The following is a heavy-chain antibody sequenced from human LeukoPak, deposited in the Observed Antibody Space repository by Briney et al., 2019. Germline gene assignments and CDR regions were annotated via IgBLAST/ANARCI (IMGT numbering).Heavy chain of an antibody. V-gene: IGHV3-15*01. Sequence: GGSLRLSCAASGFTFSNDWMTWVRQAPGKGLEWVGRIKSKTDGGTTDYAAPVKGRFTISRDDSKNTLYLQMNSLKTEDTAVYYCTTDSETYYSDTSGYYYGSFDYWGQGTLVTVSS. D-gene: IGHD3-22*01. CDR2: IKSKTDGGTT. J-gene: IGHJ4*02. CDR3: TTDSETYYSDTSGYYYGSFDY. CDR1: GFTFSNDW.